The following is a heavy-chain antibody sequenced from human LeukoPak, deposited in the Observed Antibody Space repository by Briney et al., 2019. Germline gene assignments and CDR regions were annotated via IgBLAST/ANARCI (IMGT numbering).Heavy chain of an antibody. J-gene: IGHJ6*03. D-gene: IGHD3-3*01. V-gene: IGHV1-18*01. CDR2: ISAYNGNT. CDR3: ARNFGVVIRYYYYYMDV. Sequence: GASVKVSCKASGYTFTSYGISWVRQAPGQGLEWMGWISAYNGNTNYAQKLQGRVTMTTDTSTSTAYMELRSLRSVDTAVYYCARNFGVVIRYYYYYMDVWGKGTTVTVSS. CDR1: GYTFTSYG.